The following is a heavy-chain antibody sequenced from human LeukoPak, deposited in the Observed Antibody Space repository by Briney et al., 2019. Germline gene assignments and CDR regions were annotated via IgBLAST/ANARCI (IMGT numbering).Heavy chain of an antibody. D-gene: IGHD3-16*02. V-gene: IGHV3-30-3*01. J-gene: IGHJ4*02. CDR3: ARGLIWGSYRLYYFDY. CDR2: ISYDGSSK. Sequence: GRSLRLSCAASGFTFSSYAMHWVRQAPGEGLEGVAVISYDGSSKYYADSVKGRFTISRDNSKNTLYLQMNSLRAEDTAVYYCARGLIWGSYRLYYFDYWGQGTLVTVSS. CDR1: GFTFSSYA.